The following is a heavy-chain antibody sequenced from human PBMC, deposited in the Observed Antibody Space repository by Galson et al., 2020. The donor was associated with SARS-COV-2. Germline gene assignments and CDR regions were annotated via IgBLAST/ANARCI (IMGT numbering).Heavy chain of an antibody. Sequence: SETLSLTCAVYGESLSTYYWNWIRQPPGKGLEWIGDINQSGATTYSPSLKSRVAISVDTSKNQVSLKLKSVNAADTGVYYCARGGNDWFDPWGQGTRVTVSS. CDR2: INQSGAT. CDR1: GESLSTYY. CDR3: ARGGNDWFDP. D-gene: IGHD4-4*01. J-gene: IGHJ5*02. V-gene: IGHV4-34*01.